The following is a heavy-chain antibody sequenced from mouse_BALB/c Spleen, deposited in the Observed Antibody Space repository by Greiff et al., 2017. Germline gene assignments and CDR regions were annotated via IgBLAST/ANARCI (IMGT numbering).Heavy chain of an antibody. CDR3: ALYYGNSAWFAY. CDR2: IDPANGNT. Sequence: EVKLMESGAELVKPGASVKLSCTASGFNIKDTYMHWVKQRPEQGLEWIGRIDPANGNTKYDPKFQGKATITADTSSNTAYLQLSSLTSEDTAVYYCALYYGNSAWFAYWGQGTLVTVSA. V-gene: IGHV14-3*02. CDR1: GFNIKDTY. J-gene: IGHJ3*01. D-gene: IGHD2-1*01.